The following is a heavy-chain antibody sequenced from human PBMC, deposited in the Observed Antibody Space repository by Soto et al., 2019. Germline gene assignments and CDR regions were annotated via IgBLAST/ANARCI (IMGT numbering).Heavy chain of an antibody. D-gene: IGHD2-15*01. CDR3: ATRSGGSRYYYYGMDV. V-gene: IGHV1-69*12. CDR1: GGTFSSYA. CDR2: IIPIFGTA. J-gene: IGHJ6*02. Sequence: QVQLVQSGAEVKKPGSSVKVSCKASGGTFSSYAISWVRQAPGQGLEWMGGIIPIFGTANYAQKFQGRVTSTAXXXTXPAYMELSSLRSEDTAVYYCATRSGGSRYYYYGMDVWGHGTTVTVSS.